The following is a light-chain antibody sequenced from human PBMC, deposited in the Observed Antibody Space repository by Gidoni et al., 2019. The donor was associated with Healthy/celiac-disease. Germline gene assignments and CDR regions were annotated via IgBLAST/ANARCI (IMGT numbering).Light chain of an antibody. Sequence: DIVLTQSPATLSFSPGEIATLSCRASKSVSSDLAWYQRKPGQAPRLLIYDASNRATGIPARFSGSGSGTDFTLTISSLEPEDFAVYYCQQRSNWPPLTFGGXTKVEIK. CDR3: QQRSNWPPLT. V-gene: IGKV3-11*01. J-gene: IGKJ4*01. CDR2: DAS. CDR1: KSVSSD.